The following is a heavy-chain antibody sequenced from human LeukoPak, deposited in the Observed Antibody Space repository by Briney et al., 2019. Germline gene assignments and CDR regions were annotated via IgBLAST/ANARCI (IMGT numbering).Heavy chain of an antibody. D-gene: IGHD6-13*01. CDR1: GYTFTCYY. J-gene: IGHJ3*02. V-gene: IGHV1-2*02. CDR2: INPNSGGT. Sequence: SVKVSCKASGYTFTCYYMHWVRQAPGQGLDWMGWINPNSGGTNYAQKFQCRVTITRDTSISTAYMELSRLRSDDTAVYYCERVGAKTVYSSSWYGAFDIWGQGTMVTVSS. CDR3: ERVGAKTVYSSSWYGAFDI.